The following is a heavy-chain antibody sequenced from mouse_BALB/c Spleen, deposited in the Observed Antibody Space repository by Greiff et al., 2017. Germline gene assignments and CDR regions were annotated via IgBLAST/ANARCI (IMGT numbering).Heavy chain of an antibody. CDR1: GFTFSSFG. D-gene: IGHD3-1*01. CDR3: ARDRGDSGYFDY. Sequence: EVQVVESGGGLVPPGGSRTLSCAASGFTFSSFGMHWVRQAPEKGLEWVAYISSGSSTIYYADTVKGRFTISRDNPKNTLFLQMTSLRSEDTAMYYCARDRGDSGYFDYWGQGTTLTVSS. J-gene: IGHJ2*01. CDR2: ISSGSSTI. V-gene: IGHV5-17*02.